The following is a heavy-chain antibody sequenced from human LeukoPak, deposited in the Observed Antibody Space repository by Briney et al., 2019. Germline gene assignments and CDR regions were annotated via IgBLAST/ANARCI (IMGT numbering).Heavy chain of an antibody. J-gene: IGHJ4*02. Sequence: ASVKVSCKASGYTFTSYYMHWVRQAPGQGLEWMGIINPSGGSTSYAQKFQGRVTMTRDMSTSTVYMELSSLRSEDTAVYYCARIGPRLLGVDYWGQGTLVTVSS. V-gene: IGHV1-46*01. CDR2: INPSGGST. CDR1: GYTFTSYY. D-gene: IGHD1-26*01. CDR3: ARIGPRLLGVDY.